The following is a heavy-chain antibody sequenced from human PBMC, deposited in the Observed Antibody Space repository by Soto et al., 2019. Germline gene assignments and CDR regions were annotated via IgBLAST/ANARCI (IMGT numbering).Heavy chain of an antibody. V-gene: IGHV4-4*02. CDR3: ARRVPAAPNWFDP. J-gene: IGHJ5*02. Sequence: KTSETLSLTCAVSGGSISSGTWWSWVRQPPGRGLEWIGEIYHSGSPNYNPSLKSRVTMSVDKSKNLFSLRLSSVTAADSALYYCARRVPAAPNWFDPWGQGTLGTV. D-gene: IGHD2-2*01. CDR1: GGSISSGTW. CDR2: IYHSGSP.